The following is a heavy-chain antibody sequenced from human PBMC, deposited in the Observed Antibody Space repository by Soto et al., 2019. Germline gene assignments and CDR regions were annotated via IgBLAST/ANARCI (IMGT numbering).Heavy chain of an antibody. CDR2: IYWNDDK. Sequence: SGPTLVNPTQTLTLTCTFSGFSLSTSGVGVGWIRQPPGKALEWLALIYWNDDKRYSPSLKSRLTITKDTSKNQVVLTMTNMDPVDTATYYCAHRQHDILTGSYGMDVWGQGTTVTVSS. J-gene: IGHJ6*02. CDR3: AHRQHDILTGSYGMDV. D-gene: IGHD3-9*01. V-gene: IGHV2-5*01. CDR1: GFSLSTSGVG.